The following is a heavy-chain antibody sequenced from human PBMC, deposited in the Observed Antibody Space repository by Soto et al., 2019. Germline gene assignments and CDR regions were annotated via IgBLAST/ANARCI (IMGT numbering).Heavy chain of an antibody. CDR1: GHTLAELS. CDR2: FDPGNGQK. D-gene: IGHD1-20*01. J-gene: IGHJ5*02. V-gene: IGHV1-24*01. Sequence: QVRLVQSGAEVKKPGASVKVSCKVYGHTLAELSMNWVRQAPGKGLEWMGGFDPGNGQKFYAQKFQGRVIMTGDTSTETAYMELSSLRSEDTAVYYCATDGNNANNWFDPWGQGTQVTVSS. CDR3: ATDGNNANNWFDP.